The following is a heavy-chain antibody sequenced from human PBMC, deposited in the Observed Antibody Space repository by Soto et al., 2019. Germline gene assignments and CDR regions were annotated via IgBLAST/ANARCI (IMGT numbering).Heavy chain of an antibody. CDR3: ARTAAAGKYYYGVDV. CDR1: GYSFTSYW. Sequence: PGESLKISCKGSGYSFTSYWIGWVRQMPGKGLEWMGIIYPGDSDTRYSPSFQGQVTTSADKSISTAYLQWSSLKASDTAMYYCARTAAAGKYYYGVDVWGQGTTVTVS. CDR2: IYPGDSDT. V-gene: IGHV5-51*01. D-gene: IGHD6-13*01. J-gene: IGHJ6*02.